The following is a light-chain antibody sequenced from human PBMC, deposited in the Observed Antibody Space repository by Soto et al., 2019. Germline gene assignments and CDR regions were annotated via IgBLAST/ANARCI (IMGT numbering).Light chain of an antibody. CDR3: QQYISYPWT. Sequence: DIQITPSPSTPSAPLGDRVTNIFRASQSISSWLAWYQQKPGKAPKLLIYKASSLQSGVPSRFSGSGSGTEFTLTISSLQPDDFATYYCQQYISYPWTFGQGTKVDIK. CDR1: QSISSW. V-gene: IGKV1-5*03. CDR2: KAS. J-gene: IGKJ1*01.